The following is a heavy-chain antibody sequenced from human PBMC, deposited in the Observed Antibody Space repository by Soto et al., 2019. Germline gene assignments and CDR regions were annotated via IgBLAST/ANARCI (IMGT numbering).Heavy chain of an antibody. Sequence: SVKVSCKASGGTFSSYAISWVRQAPGQGLEWMGGIIPIFGTANCEQKFQGRVTITADESTSTGYMELSSLRSEDTAVYYCARGVCGDFLDYWGQGTLVTVSS. CDR2: IIPIFGTA. CDR3: ARGVCGDFLDY. J-gene: IGHJ4*02. D-gene: IGHD2-8*01. V-gene: IGHV1-69*13. CDR1: GGTFSSYA.